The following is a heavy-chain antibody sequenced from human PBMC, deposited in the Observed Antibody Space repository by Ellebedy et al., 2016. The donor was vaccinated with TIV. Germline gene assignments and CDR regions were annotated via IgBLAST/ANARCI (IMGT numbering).Heavy chain of an antibody. Sequence: GESLKISCAASGFTFSSYAMHWVRQAPGKGLEWVAVISYDGSNKYYADSVKGRFTISRDNSKNTLYLQMNSLRAEDTAVYYCWLGSSRRGAFDYWGQGTLVTVSS. CDR2: ISYDGSNK. CDR3: WLGSSRRGAFDY. J-gene: IGHJ4*02. D-gene: IGHD6-13*01. V-gene: IGHV3-30-3*01. CDR1: GFTFSSYA.